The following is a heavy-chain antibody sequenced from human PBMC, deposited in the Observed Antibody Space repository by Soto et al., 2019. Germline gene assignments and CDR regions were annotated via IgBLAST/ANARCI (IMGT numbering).Heavy chain of an antibody. D-gene: IGHD3-3*02. CDR1: GFTFSSYW. CDR2: IKQDGSKK. CDR3: ARESIELARLYYFDC. V-gene: IGHV3-7*01. J-gene: IGHJ4*02. Sequence: PGGSLRLSCAASGFTFSSYWMSWVRQAPGKGLEWVANIKQDGSKKYYVDSVKGRFTISRDNSKNSLYLQMDSLRGEDTAVYYCARESIELARLYYFDCWGQGTLVTVSS.